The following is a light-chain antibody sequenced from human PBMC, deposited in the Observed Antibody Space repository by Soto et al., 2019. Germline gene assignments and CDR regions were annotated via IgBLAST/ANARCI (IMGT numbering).Light chain of an antibody. CDR2: EVN. CDR1: SSDVGGSNY. V-gene: IGLV2-8*01. J-gene: IGLJ2*01. CDR3: SSSAGTKNMV. Sequence: QPVLTQPPSASGSPGQSVTISCTGTSSDVGGSNYVSWYQQHPGKAPKLMISEVNKRPSGVPDRFSGSKSGNTASLTVSGLQAEDEADYYCSSSAGTKNMVFGGGTKVTVL.